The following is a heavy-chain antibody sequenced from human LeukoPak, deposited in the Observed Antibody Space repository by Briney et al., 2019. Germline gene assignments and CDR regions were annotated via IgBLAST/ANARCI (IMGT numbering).Heavy chain of an antibody. CDR2: IYYSGST. V-gene: IGHV4-30-4*08. CDR3: ARDRRPQKYYYDSSGPN. D-gene: IGHD3-22*01. Sequence: PSETLSLTCTVSGGSISSGDYYWSWIRQPPGKGLEWIGYIYYSGSTYYNPSLKSRVTISVDTSKNQFSLKLSSVTAADTAVYYCARDRRPQKYYYDSSGPNWGQGTLVTVSS. J-gene: IGHJ4*02. CDR1: GGSISSGDYY.